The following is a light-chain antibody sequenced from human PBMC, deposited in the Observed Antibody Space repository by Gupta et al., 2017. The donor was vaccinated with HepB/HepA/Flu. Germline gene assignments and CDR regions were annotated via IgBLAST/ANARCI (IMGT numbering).Light chain of an antibody. J-gene: IGKJ4*01. CDR1: QGISNY. Sequence: DIQMTQSPSSLSASVGDRVTITCRASQGISNYLAWYQQKPGKVPKLLIYSASTLHSGVPSRFSGSGSGTDFTLSISSLQPEDVATYYCQKDNSSTLTFGRGTKVEIK. CDR3: QKDNSSTLT. CDR2: SAS. V-gene: IGKV1-27*01.